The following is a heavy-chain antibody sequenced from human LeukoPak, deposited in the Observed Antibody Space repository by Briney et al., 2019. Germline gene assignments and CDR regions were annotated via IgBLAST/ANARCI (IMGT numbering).Heavy chain of an antibody. CDR2: INHSGST. Sequence: GSLRLSCAASGFTFSGSGMSWIRQPPGKGLEWIGEINHSGSTNYNPSLKSRVTISVDTSKNQFSLKLSSVTAADTAVYYCARGGAGWSGYYIDYWGRGTLVTVSS. J-gene: IGHJ4*02. D-gene: IGHD3-3*01. CDR1: GFTFSGSG. V-gene: IGHV4-34*01. CDR3: ARGGAGWSGYYIDY.